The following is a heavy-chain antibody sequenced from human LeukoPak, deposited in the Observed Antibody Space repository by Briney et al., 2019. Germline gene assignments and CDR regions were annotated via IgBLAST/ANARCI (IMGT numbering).Heavy chain of an antibody. D-gene: IGHD6-13*01. V-gene: IGHV3-13*01. J-gene: IGHJ3*02. Sequence: GGSLRLSCAASGFTFSSYDMHWVRQATGKGLEWVSAIGTAGDTYYPGSVKGRFTISRENAKNSLYLQMNSLRAGDTAVYYCARSGSSYAFDTWGQGTMVTVSS. CDR1: GFTFSSYD. CDR2: IGTAGDT. CDR3: ARSGSSYAFDT.